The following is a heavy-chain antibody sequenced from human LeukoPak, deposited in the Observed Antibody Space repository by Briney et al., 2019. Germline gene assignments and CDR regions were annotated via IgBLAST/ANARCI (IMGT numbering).Heavy chain of an antibody. V-gene: IGHV3-23*01. CDR1: GFTFSSYA. D-gene: IGHD4-17*01. CDR3: AKGGLRTEINWFDP. CDR2: ISGSGGST. Sequence: GGSLRLPCAASGFTFSSYAMSWVRQAPGKGLEWVSAISGSGGSTYYADSVKGRFTISRDNSKNTLYLQMNSLRAEDTAVYYCAKGGLRTEINWFDPWGQGTLVTVSS. J-gene: IGHJ5*02.